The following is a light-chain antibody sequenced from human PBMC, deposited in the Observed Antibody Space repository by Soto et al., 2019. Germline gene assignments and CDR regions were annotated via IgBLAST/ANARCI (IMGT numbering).Light chain of an antibody. J-gene: IGKJ5*01. V-gene: IGKV1-39*01. CDR2: AAS. Sequence: DIQLTQSPSLLSASIGDRVTITCRASHDISTFLAWYQQKPGKAPKLLIYAASSLQSGVPSRFSGSGSGTDFTLTVSSLQPEDFVTYYCQQGYSTPITFGQGTRLEIK. CDR3: QQGYSTPIT. CDR1: HDISTF.